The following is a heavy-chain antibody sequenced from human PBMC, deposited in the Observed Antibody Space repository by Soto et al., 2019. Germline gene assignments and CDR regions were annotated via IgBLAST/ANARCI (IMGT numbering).Heavy chain of an antibody. CDR2: IIPIFGTA. J-gene: IGHJ4*02. CDR3: ASPPVPAAIRDGYNMFY. CDR1: GGTFSSYA. Sequence: ASVKGSCKASGGTFSSYAISWVRQAPGQGLEWMGGIIPIFGTANYAQKFQGRVTITADESTSTAYMELSSLRSEDTAVYYCASPPVPAAIRDGYNMFYWGQGTLVTVSS. D-gene: IGHD2-2*01. V-gene: IGHV1-69*13.